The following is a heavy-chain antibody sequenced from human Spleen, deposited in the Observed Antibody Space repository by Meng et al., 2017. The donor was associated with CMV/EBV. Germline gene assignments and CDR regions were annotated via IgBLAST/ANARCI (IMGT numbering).Heavy chain of an antibody. V-gene: IGHV4-59*01. CDR2: IYHSGST. CDR3: ASDRGTRSYHGWFGP. J-gene: IGHJ5*02. Sequence: SETLSLTCSVSGGSIRSNYWTWMRQPPGKTLEWIGFIYHSGSTNYNPSLKSRVTMSVDTSKNELSLKMTSLTAADTAIYYCASDRGTRSYHGWFGPWGQGTLVTVSS. CDR1: GGSIRSNY. D-gene: IGHD1-26*01.